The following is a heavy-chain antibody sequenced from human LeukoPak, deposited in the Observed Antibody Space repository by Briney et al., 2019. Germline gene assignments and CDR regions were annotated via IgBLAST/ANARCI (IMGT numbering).Heavy chain of an antibody. J-gene: IGHJ4*02. D-gene: IGHD2-21*02. Sequence: PGGSLRLSCSASGFTFSVYAIHWVRQAPGKGLEYVSTIIGNGGSTYYADSVKGRFTISRDNSKNTVSLQMSSLRAEDTALYYCVKDGLAFCGGDCCSYFDYWGQGTLVTVSS. CDR1: GFTFSVYA. CDR3: VKDGLAFCGGDCCSYFDY. V-gene: IGHV3-64D*06. CDR2: IIGNGGST.